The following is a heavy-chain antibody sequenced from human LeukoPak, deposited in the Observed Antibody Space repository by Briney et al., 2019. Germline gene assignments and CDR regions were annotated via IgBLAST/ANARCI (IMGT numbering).Heavy chain of an antibody. D-gene: IGHD6-19*01. CDR2: IIPIFCTA. CDR1: GGTFSSYA. V-gene: IGHV1-69*13. CDR3: ARGSSGWAQLGY. J-gene: IGHJ4*02. Sequence: SVKVSCKASGGTFSSYAISWVRQAPGQGLEWMGGIIPIFCTANYAQKFQGRVTITADESTSTAYMELSSLRSEATAVYCGARGSSGWAQLGYWGQGTLVTVSS.